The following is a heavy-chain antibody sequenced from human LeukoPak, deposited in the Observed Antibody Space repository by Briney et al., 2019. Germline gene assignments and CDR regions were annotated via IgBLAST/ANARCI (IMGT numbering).Heavy chain of an antibody. Sequence: ASVKVSCKASGYTFTGYYMHWVRQAPGQGLEWMGWINPNSGGTNYAQKFQGRVTITRDTSASTAYMELSSLRSEDTAVYYCAITVPAASFDPWGQGTLVTVSS. D-gene: IGHD2-2*01. CDR1: GYTFTGYY. V-gene: IGHV1-2*02. CDR2: INPNSGGT. J-gene: IGHJ5*02. CDR3: AITVPAASFDP.